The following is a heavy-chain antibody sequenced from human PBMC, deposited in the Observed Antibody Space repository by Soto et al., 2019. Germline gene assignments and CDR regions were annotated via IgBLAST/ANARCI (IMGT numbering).Heavy chain of an antibody. V-gene: IGHV3-74*01. CDR2: INSDGSST. J-gene: IGHJ6*02. D-gene: IGHD6-19*01. CDR3: ARDGSGWHYYYYYYGMDV. Sequence: PGGSLRLSCAASGFTFSSYWMHWVRQAPGKGLVWVSRINSDGSSTSYADSVKGRFTISRDNAKNTLYLQMNSLRAEDTAVYYCARDGSGWHYYYYYYGMDVWGQGTTVTVSS. CDR1: GFTFSSYW.